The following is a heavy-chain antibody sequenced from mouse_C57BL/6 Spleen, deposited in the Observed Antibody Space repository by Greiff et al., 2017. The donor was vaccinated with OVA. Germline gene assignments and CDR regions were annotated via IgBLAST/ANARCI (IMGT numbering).Heavy chain of an antibody. J-gene: IGHJ3*01. V-gene: IGHV1-55*01. CDR2: IYPGSGST. Sequence: VQLQQPGAELVKPGASVKMSCKASGYTFTSYWITWVKQRPGQGLEWIGDIYPGSGSTNYNEKFKSKATLTVDTSSSTAYMQLSSLTSEDSAVYYCGIYDGYYLAWFAYWGQGTLVTVSA. CDR1: GYTFTSYW. CDR3: GIYDGYYLAWFAY. D-gene: IGHD2-3*01.